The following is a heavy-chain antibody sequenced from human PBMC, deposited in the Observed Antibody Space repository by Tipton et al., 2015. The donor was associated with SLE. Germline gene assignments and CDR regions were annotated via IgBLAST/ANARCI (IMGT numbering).Heavy chain of an antibody. V-gene: IGHV4-61*05. J-gene: IGHJ6*03. D-gene: IGHD3-16*01. CDR3: ARVGVTLYYYYMDV. CDR1: GGSISSSSYY. Sequence: TLSLTCTVSGGSISSSSYYWGWIRQPPGKGLEWIGYIYYSGSTNYNPSLKSRVTISVDTSKNQFSLKLSSVTAADTAVYYCARVGVTLYYYYMDVWGKGTTVTVSS. CDR2: IYYSGST.